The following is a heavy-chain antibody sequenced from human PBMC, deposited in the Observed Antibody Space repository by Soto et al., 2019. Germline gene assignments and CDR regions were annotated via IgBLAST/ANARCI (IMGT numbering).Heavy chain of an antibody. CDR3: ARELDFWSGYFDY. D-gene: IGHD3-3*01. Sequence: PGGSLRLSCAASGFTFSSYWMSWVRQAPGKGLEWVANIKQDGSEKYYVDSVKGRFTISRDNAKNSLYLQMNSLRAEDMAVYYCARELDFWSGYFDYWGQGTLVTVS. CDR2: IKQDGSEK. J-gene: IGHJ4*02. V-gene: IGHV3-7*01. CDR1: GFTFSSYW.